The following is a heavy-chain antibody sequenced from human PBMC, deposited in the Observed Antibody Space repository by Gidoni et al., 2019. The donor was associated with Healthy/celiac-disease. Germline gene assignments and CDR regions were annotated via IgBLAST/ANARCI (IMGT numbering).Heavy chain of an antibody. Sequence: QWRLLQSGSEVHKLGPSVQVACKASAGTFSRYAISWGRQAPGLGLEWMGGIIPIFGTANYAQKFQGRVTITADESTSTAYMELSSLRSEDTAVYYCARDRRDPRGVTYGMDVWGQGTTVTVSS. D-gene: IGHD3-10*01. V-gene: IGHV1-69*01. CDR3: ARDRRDPRGVTYGMDV. CDR2: IIPIFGTA. CDR1: AGTFSRYA. J-gene: IGHJ6*02.